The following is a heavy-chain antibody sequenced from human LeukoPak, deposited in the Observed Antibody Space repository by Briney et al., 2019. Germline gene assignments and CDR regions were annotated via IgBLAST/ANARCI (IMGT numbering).Heavy chain of an antibody. CDR1: GFTFSNYG. CDR2: ISSSSSTI. D-gene: IGHD3-22*01. Sequence: GRSLRLSCAASGFTFSNYGVHWVRQAPGKGLEWVSYISSSSSTIYYADSVKGRFTISRDNAKNSLYLQMNSLRDEDTAVYYCAKDPRSMIQAFDIWGQGAMVTVSS. V-gene: IGHV3-48*02. CDR3: AKDPRSMIQAFDI. J-gene: IGHJ3*02.